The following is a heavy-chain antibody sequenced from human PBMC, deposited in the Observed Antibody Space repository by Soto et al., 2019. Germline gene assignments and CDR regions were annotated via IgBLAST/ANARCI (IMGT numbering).Heavy chain of an antibody. CDR3: ARVTPGNNLYYFSGLDF. J-gene: IGHJ6*02. CDR1: GFSFDTYG. Sequence: SLRLSCVASGFSFDTYGIHWVRQAPGKGLQWVALISYEGSNTYYADSVRGRFTISRDNSKNTLYLQMNTLRPEDTGVYYCARVTPGNNLYYFSGLDFWGQGTSVTVS. D-gene: IGHD1-1*01. V-gene: IGHV3-30-3*01. CDR2: ISYEGSNT.